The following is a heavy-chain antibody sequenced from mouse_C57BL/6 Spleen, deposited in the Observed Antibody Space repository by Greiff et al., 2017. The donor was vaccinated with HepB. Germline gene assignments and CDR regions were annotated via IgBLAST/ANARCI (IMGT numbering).Heavy chain of an antibody. CDR2: INPNNGGT. CDR3: ARSGDGYYEGVAY. Sequence: VQLQQSGPELVKPGASVKISCKASGYTFTDYYMNWVKQSHGKSLEWIGDINPNNGGTSYNQKFKGKATLTVDKSSSTTYMELRSLTSEDSAVYYCARSGDGYYEGVAYWGKGTLVTVST. D-gene: IGHD2-3*01. CDR1: GYTFTDYY. V-gene: IGHV1-26*01. J-gene: IGHJ3*01.